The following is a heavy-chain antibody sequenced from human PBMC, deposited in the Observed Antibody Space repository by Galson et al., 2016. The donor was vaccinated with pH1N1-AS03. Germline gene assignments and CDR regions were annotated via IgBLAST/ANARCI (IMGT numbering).Heavy chain of an antibody. CDR1: GFSLSTTGVG. J-gene: IGHJ2*01. Sequence: PALVKPTQTLTLTCSFSGFSLSTTGVGVGWIRQPPGKALEYLGLIYWDDDGRYRPSLNSRLTITKDTSKNQVLLRLTNVDPVDTGTYYCARRRAEMSGNWYFDPWGRGTLVTVSS. CDR3: ARRRAEMSGNWYFDP. D-gene: IGHD3-10*01. V-gene: IGHV2-5*02. CDR2: IYWDDDG.